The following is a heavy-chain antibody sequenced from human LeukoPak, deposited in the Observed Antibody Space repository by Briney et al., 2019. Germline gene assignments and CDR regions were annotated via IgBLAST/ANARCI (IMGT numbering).Heavy chain of an antibody. D-gene: IGHD4-17*01. Sequence: SETLSLTCTVSGGSVRSDSYYWSWIRQPPGKGLEWIGYIYYSGSTNYSPSLKSRVTISVDTSKNQFSLKLSSVTAADTAVYYCARVTSRPGAYGDHFDYWGQGTLVTVSS. CDR1: GGSVRSDSYY. CDR2: IYYSGST. CDR3: ARVTSRPGAYGDHFDY. J-gene: IGHJ4*02. V-gene: IGHV4-61*01.